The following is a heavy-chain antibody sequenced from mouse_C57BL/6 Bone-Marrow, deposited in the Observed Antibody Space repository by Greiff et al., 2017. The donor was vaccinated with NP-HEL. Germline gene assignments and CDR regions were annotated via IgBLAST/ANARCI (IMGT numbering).Heavy chain of an antibody. V-gene: IGHV1-69*01. D-gene: IGHD2-4*01. J-gene: IGHJ4*01. CDR1: GYTFTSYW. CDR2: IDPSDSYT. CDR3: AGGGLRQGYYAMDY. Sequence: QVQLQQPGAELVMPGASVKLSCKASGYTFTSYWMHWVKQRPGQGLEWIGEIDPSDSYTNYNQKFKGKSTLTVDKSSSTAYMQLSSLTSEDSAVYYCAGGGLRQGYYAMDYWGQGTSVTVSS.